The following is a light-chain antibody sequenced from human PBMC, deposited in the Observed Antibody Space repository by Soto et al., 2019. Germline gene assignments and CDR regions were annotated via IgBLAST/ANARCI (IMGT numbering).Light chain of an antibody. CDR1: NSDVESYNL. V-gene: IGLV2-23*03. CDR3: CSYAGTATV. CDR2: DGT. J-gene: IGLJ1*01. Sequence: QSVLTQPASVSGSPGQSITISCTGTNSDVESYNLVSWFRQHPGEPPKLIVYDGTKRPSGVSNRFSGSKSGNPASLTSSGLQAEDEDNYYCCSYAGTATVFGTGTKVTVL.